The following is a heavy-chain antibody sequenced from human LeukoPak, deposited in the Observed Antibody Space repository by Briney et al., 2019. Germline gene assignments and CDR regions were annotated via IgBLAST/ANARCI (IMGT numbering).Heavy chain of an antibody. Sequence: KPSETLSLTCTVSGGSISSYYWSWIRQPPGKGLEWIGYIYYSGSTNYNPSLKSRVTISVDTSKNQFSLKLSPVTAADTAVYYCARDGSRYCSSTSCYYGFDPWGQGTLVTVSS. D-gene: IGHD2-2*01. CDR1: GGSISSYY. CDR3: ARDGSRYCSSTSCYYGFDP. V-gene: IGHV4-59*01. J-gene: IGHJ5*02. CDR2: IYYSGST.